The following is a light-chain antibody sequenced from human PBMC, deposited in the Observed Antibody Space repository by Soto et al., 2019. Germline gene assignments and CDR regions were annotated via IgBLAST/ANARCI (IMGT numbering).Light chain of an antibody. CDR2: GAS. J-gene: IGKJ2*01. Sequence: EIVTTQSPVTLSVPPGQRATLSCRASQSISTNLAWYQQRPGQAPRLLIYGASTRATGIPARFSGSGSGTEFALTISSLQSEDSAVYYCQQYNILPYTFGQGTRLEI. CDR1: QSISTN. CDR3: QQYNILPYT. V-gene: IGKV3-15*01.